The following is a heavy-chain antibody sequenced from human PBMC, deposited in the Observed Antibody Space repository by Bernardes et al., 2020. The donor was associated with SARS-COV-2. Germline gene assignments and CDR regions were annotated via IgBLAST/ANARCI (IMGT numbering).Heavy chain of an antibody. CDR1: GFTFRFYA. CDR2: ISGNGVST. D-gene: IGHD6-6*01. CDR3: ARGPYGSSSLAFDF. V-gene: IGHV3-23*01. J-gene: IGHJ3*01. Sequence: GGSLRLSCAASGFTFRFYAMSWVRQAPGKGLEWVSGISGNGVSTYHSDSVKDHFTISRDTSKNTLYLQMNYLSAADTAVYYCARGPYGSSSLAFDFWGPGTTVTVSS.